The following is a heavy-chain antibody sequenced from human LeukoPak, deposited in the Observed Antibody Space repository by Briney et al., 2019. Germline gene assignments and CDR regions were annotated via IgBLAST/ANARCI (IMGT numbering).Heavy chain of an antibody. Sequence: SETLSLTCTVSGGSISSYYWSWIRQPPGKGLEWIGSFSYSGSTYYNPSLKSRVTISVDTSENKFSLRLSSVTAADTAVYYCARVAVNGYFDYWGQGTLVTVSS. V-gene: IGHV4-59*05. CDR1: GGSISSYY. CDR2: FSYSGST. D-gene: IGHD6-19*01. CDR3: ARVAVNGYFDY. J-gene: IGHJ4*02.